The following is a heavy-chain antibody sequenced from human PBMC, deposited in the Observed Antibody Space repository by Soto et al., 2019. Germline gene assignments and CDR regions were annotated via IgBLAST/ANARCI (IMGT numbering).Heavy chain of an antibody. Sequence: QVQLQESGPGLVKPSETLSLTCTVSGGSISSYYWSWIRQPPGKGLEWIGYIYYSGSTNYNPSLKSRVTISVDTSKNLFSLKLSSVTAADTAVYYCARENKRRGEGYGMDVWGQGTTVTVSS. CDR1: GGSISSYY. CDR2: IYYSGST. V-gene: IGHV4-59*01. J-gene: IGHJ6*02. D-gene: IGHD3-16*01. CDR3: ARENKRRGEGYGMDV.